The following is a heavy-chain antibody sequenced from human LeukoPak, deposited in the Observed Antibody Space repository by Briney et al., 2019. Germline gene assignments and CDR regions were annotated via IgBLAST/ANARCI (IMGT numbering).Heavy chain of an antibody. J-gene: IGHJ1*01. CDR2: IYPGDSDT. D-gene: IGHD3-22*01. CDR1: GYSFTSYW. Sequence: GESLKTSCKGSGYSFTSYWIGWVRQMPGKGLEWMGIIYPGDSDTRYSPSFQGQVTISADKSISTAYLQWSSLKASDTAMYYCARQTYYYDSSGYYYGYFQHWGQGTLVTVSS. V-gene: IGHV5-51*01. CDR3: ARQTYYYDSSGYYYGYFQH.